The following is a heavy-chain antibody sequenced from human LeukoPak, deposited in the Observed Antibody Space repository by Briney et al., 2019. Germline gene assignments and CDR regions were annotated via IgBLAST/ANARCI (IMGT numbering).Heavy chain of an antibody. Sequence: SETLSLTCTVSGYSISSGYYWGWIRQPPGKGLEWIGSIYHSGSTYYNPSLKSRVTISVDTSKNQFSLKLSSVTAADTAVYYCAAGCSSTSCYLKGPLDYWGQGTLVTVSS. CDR3: AAGCSSTSCYLKGPLDY. J-gene: IGHJ4*02. CDR2: IYHSGST. V-gene: IGHV4-38-2*02. CDR1: GYSISSGYY. D-gene: IGHD2-2*01.